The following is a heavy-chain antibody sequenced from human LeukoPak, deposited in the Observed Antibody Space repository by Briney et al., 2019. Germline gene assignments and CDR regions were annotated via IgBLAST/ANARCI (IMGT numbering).Heavy chain of an antibody. CDR1: GFTVSNNH. CDR2: IYTAGNI. J-gene: IGHJ4*02. V-gene: IGHV3-53*01. D-gene: IGHD2-15*01. CDR3: ARAGYCSGGSCYGSDY. Sequence: GGSLRLSCAASGFTVSNNHVSWLRLAPGKGLEWVSIIYTAGNIYYADSVKGRFTISRDNSKNTLYLQMDSLRAEDTAVYYCARAGYCSGGSCYGSDYWGQGTLVSVSS.